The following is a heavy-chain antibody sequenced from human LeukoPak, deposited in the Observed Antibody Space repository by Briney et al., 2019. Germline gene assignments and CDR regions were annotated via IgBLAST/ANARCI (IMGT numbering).Heavy chain of an antibody. J-gene: IGHJ4*02. V-gene: IGHV4-34*01. CDR2: INHSGST. D-gene: IGHD3-10*01. CDR1: GGSFSGYY. CDR3: ARVVSGRGRETDY. Sequence: PSETLSLTCAVYGGSFSGYYWSWIRQPPGKGMEWIGEINHSGSTNYNPSLKSRVTISVDTSKNQFSLKLSSVTAADTAVYYCARVVSGRGRETDYWGQGTLVTVSS.